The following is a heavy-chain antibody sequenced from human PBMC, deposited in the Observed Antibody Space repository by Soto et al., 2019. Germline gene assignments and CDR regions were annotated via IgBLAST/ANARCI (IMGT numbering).Heavy chain of an antibody. CDR1: GGSISSYY. CDR2: IFYSGTA. J-gene: IGHJ4*02. CDR3: ARHPTVTEYYFDF. V-gene: IGHV4-59*08. D-gene: IGHD4-17*01. Sequence: PSETLSLTCTVSGGSISSYYWSWIRQPPGKGLEWIGYIFYSGTAYYNPSLKSRVTISVDTSKNQFSLKLSSVTAADTAVYYCARHPTVTEYYFDFWGKGILVTV.